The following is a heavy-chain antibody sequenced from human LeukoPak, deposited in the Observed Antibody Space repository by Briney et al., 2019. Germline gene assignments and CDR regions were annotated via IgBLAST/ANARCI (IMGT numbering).Heavy chain of an antibody. CDR3: ARDLVGATVPD. CDR1: GFTVSNNY. V-gene: IGHV3-53*01. Sequence: GSLRLSCAASGFTVSNNYMTWVRQAPGKGPEWVSVIHIGGDTYYADSVKGRFTISRDNSKNTLYLQMNSLRVEDTAVYYCARDLVGATVPDWGQGTLVTVSS. CDR2: IHIGGDT. D-gene: IGHD1-26*01. J-gene: IGHJ4*02.